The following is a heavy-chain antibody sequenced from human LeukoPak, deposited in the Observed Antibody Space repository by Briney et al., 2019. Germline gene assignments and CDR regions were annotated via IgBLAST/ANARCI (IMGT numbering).Heavy chain of an antibody. CDR1: GGTFSSYA. J-gene: IGHJ4*02. CDR3: AESSGGEYYFDY. D-gene: IGHD1-14*01. V-gene: IGHV1-69*05. CDR2: IIPIFGTA. Sequence: SVKVSCKASGGTFSSYAISWVRQAPGQGLEWMGRIIPIFGTANYAQKFQGRVTITTDESTNTAYMELSSLRSEDTAVYYCAESSGGEYYFDYWGQGTLVTVSS.